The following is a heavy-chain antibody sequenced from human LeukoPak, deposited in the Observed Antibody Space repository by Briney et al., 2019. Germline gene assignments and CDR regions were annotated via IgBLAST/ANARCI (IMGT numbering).Heavy chain of an antibody. V-gene: IGHV1-69*13. CDR2: IIPIFGTA. D-gene: IGHD5-12*01. CDR3: ARGAVGGYSGYDPDREGYYFDC. J-gene: IGHJ4*02. Sequence: SVKVSCKASGGTFSSYAISWVRQAPGQGLEWMGGIIPIFGTANYAQKFQGRVTITADESTSTAYMELSSLRSEDTAVYYYARGAVGGYSGYDPDREGYYFDCWGQGTLVTVSS. CDR1: GGTFSSYA.